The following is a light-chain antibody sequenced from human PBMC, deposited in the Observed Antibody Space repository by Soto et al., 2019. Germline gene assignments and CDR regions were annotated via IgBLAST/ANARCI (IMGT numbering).Light chain of an antibody. V-gene: IGKV3-11*01. CDR3: QQHINWPLT. CDR1: QTVSSS. J-gene: IGKJ4*01. Sequence: EIVLTQSPATLSLSPGERAPLSCRASQTVSSSLAWYQQKPGQAPRLLIYEASNRATGIPARFSGSGSGADFTLTISSLEPEDSALYYCQQHINWPLTFGGGTKV. CDR2: EAS.